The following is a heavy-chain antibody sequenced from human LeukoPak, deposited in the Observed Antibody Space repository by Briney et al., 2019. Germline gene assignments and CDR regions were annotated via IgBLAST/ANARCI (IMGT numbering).Heavy chain of an antibody. D-gene: IGHD2-15*01. J-gene: IGHJ5*02. CDR2: ISDSSITM. CDR3: ARDGGFCSGGFCYRLFDP. Sequence: TGGSLRLSCAASGFTFSSHNMVWVRQPPGKGLEWISYISDSSITMYYADSVKGRFPISRDNAKNSLYLQMNSLRAEDTAVYYCARDGGFCSGGFCYRLFDPWGQGTLVTVSS. V-gene: IGHV3-48*04. CDR1: GFTFSSHN.